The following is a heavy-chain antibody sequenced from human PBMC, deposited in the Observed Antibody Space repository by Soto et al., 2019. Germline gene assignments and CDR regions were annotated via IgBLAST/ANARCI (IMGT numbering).Heavy chain of an antibody. V-gene: IGHV4-31*03. CDR3: ARDPGRYYYMDV. CDR1: GGSISSGGYY. Sequence: SETLSLTCTVSGGSISSGGYYWSWIRQHPGKGLEWIGYIYYSGSTYYDPSLKSRVTISVDTSKNQFSLKLSSVTAADTAVYHCARDPGRYYYMDVWGKGTTVTVSS. J-gene: IGHJ6*03. CDR2: IYYSGST.